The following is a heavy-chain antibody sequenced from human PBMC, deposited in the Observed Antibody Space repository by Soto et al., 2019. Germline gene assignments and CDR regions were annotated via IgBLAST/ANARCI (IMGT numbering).Heavy chain of an antibody. V-gene: IGHV1-18*01. CDR1: GYTFTSYG. CDR2: ISTYTGYT. Sequence: ASVKVSCKASGYTFTSYGITWVRQAPGQGLEWMGWISTYTGYTDYAQKFQGRVTMTTDTSTSTAYMELKSLRSDDTAVYYCPRDRVDYGYYYYGMDVWGQGTTVTVS. D-gene: IGHD4-17*01. J-gene: IGHJ6*02. CDR3: PRDRVDYGYYYYGMDV.